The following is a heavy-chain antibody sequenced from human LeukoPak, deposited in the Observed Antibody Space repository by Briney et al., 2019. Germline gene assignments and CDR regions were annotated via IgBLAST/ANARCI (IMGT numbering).Heavy chain of an antibody. Sequence: GGPLGLSVAGLGFTLNRNGRHWFRQPPGKGREWVAVAYGDGTDKYYADSVKGRFTISKDLSQNRLYMQMNSLRAEDAAMYYCATGGRFYYDLWGQGTLVTVSS. CDR1: GFTLNRNG. D-gene: IGHD2-15*01. CDR3: ATGGRFYYDL. V-gene: IGHV3-33*01. CDR2: AYGDGTDK. J-gene: IGHJ4*02.